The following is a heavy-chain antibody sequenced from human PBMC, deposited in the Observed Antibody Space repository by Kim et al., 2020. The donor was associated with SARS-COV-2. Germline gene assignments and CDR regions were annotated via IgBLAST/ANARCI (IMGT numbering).Heavy chain of an antibody. J-gene: IGHJ4*02. V-gene: IGHV7-4-1*02. Sequence: ASVKVSCKASGYTFTTYAMCWLRQAPGQGLEFMGWINTNTGNPTYVQAFTGRFAFSVDTSVSTAYLEISSLKVEDTALYYCARDVYVSGSYPLEHWGQGTLVTVSS. D-gene: IGHD3-10*01. CDR2: INTNTGNP. CDR1: GYTFTTYA. CDR3: ARDVYVSGSYPLEH.